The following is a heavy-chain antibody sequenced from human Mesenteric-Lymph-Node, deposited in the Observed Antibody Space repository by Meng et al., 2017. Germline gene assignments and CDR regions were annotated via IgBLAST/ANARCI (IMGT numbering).Heavy chain of an antibody. V-gene: IGHV3-23*01. CDR1: GFTFSSYG. J-gene: IGHJ4*02. D-gene: IGHD3-10*01. Sequence: GESLKISCAASGFTFSSYGMTWVRQAPGKGLEWVSGISGGGGRTNYADSVKGRFTISRDNSKNTLYLQMNSLRAEDTAVYHCAKGITMVRRITYYLDYWGQGTLVTVSS. CDR3: AKGITMVRRITYYLDY. CDR2: ISGGGGRT.